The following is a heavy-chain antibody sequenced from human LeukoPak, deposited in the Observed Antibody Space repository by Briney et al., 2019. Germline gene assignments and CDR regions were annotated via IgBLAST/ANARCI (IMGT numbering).Heavy chain of an antibody. V-gene: IGHV3-30*02. CDR3: AKDRGTYYDILTGHPIRGGWLDY. D-gene: IGHD3-9*01. CDR1: GFTFSSYG. J-gene: IGHJ4*02. CDR2: IRYDGSNK. Sequence: PGGSLRLSCAASGFTFSSYGMHWVRQAPGKGLEWVAFIRYDGSNKYYADSVKGRFTISRDNSKNTLYLQMNSLRAEDTAVYYCAKDRGTYYDILTGHPIRGGWLDYWGQGTLVTVSS.